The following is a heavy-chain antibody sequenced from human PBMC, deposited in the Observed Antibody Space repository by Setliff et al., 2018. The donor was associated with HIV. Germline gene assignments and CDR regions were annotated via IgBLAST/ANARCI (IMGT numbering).Heavy chain of an antibody. J-gene: IGHJ4*02. CDR2: IIPILGIA. V-gene: IGHV1-69*04. D-gene: IGHD3-22*01. CDR3: ASDTYYSSGYSYFDY. Sequence: ASVKVSCKASRSTFNSHAINWVRQAPGQGLEWMGRIIPILGIANYAQKFQGRVTITEDKSTSTAYMELSSLRSEDTDVYYCASDTYYSSGYSYFDYWGQGTLVTVSS. CDR1: RSTFNSHA.